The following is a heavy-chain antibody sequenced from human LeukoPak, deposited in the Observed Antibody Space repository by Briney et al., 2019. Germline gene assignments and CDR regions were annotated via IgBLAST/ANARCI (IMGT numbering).Heavy chain of an antibody. CDR2: ISGSGGST. CDR1: GFTFSSNA. Sequence: GGSLRLSCAASGFTFSSNAMSWVRQAPGKGLEWVSAISGSGGSTYYADSVKCRFTISRDNSKNTLYLQMNSLRAEDTAVYYCAKDQAEYYYDSSGYWLYWGQGTLVTVSS. D-gene: IGHD3-22*01. J-gene: IGHJ4*02. V-gene: IGHV3-23*01. CDR3: AKDQAEYYYDSSGYWLY.